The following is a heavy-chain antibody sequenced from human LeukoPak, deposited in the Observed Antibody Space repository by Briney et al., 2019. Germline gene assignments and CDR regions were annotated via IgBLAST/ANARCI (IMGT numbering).Heavy chain of an antibody. CDR2: IYPGDSDT. CDR3: ARKPIVVVVAAPGAAFDI. D-gene: IGHD2-15*01. V-gene: IGHV5-51*01. J-gene: IGHJ3*02. Sequence: GESLKISCKGSGYSFTSYWIGRVRQMPGEGLEWMGIIYPGDSDTRYSPSFQGQVTISADKSISTAYLQWSSLKASDSAMYYCARKPIVVVVAAPGAAFDIWGQGTMVTVSS. CDR1: GYSFTSYW.